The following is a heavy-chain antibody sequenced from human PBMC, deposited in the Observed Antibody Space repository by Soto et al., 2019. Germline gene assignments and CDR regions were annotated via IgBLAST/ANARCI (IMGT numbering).Heavy chain of an antibody. CDR2: IWYDGSNK. CDR3: AAATTLNFHFPY. Sequence: QAQLVESGGGVVQPGTSLRLSCAASGSTISTHGMHWVRQAPGKGLEWLANIWYDGSNKFYAESVKGRFSISKDNSKNTLYLQMSSLRAEDTAVYYCAAATTLNFHFPYWGQGTQVTVSS. CDR1: GSTISTHG. V-gene: IGHV3-33*03. D-gene: IGHD1-1*01. J-gene: IGHJ4*02.